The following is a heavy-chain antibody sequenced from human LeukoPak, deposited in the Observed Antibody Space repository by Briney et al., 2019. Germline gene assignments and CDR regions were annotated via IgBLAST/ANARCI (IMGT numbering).Heavy chain of an antibody. Sequence: ASVKVSCKASGYTFTGYYMHWVRQAPGQGLEWMGWINPNSGGTNYAQKFQGRVTMTRDTSISTAYMELSRLRSDDTAVYYCARVGSGSYYHAAFDIWGQGTMVTVSS. CDR1: GYTFTGYY. CDR2: INPNSGGT. CDR3: ARVGSGSYYHAAFDI. J-gene: IGHJ3*02. V-gene: IGHV1-2*02. D-gene: IGHD1-26*01.